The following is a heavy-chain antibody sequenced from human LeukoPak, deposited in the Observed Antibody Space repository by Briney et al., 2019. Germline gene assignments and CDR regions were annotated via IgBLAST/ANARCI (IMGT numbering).Heavy chain of an antibody. CDR3: AKEHYYDSGSYPDY. D-gene: IGHD3-10*01. J-gene: IGHJ4*02. CDR2: ISYDGSNK. Sequence: GGSLRLSCAASGFTFSSYGMHWVRQAPDKGLEWVAVISYDGSNKDYADSVKGRFTISRDNSRNTLYLQMNSLRADDTAVYYCAKEHYYDSGSYPDYWGQGTLVTVSS. V-gene: IGHV3-30*18. CDR1: GFTFSSYG.